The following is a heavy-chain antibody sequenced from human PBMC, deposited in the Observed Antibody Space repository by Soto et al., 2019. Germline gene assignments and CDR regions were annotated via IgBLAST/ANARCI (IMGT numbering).Heavy chain of an antibody. J-gene: IGHJ4*02. Sequence: QVQLVQSGAEVKKPGASVKVSCKASGYTFTSYGISWVRQSPGQWLEWMGWISAYNGNTNYAQKLQGRVTMTTDTTTSTAYMELRSLRSDDTAVYYCARDHSAGYSSSWYLAGDYWGQGTLVTVSS. D-gene: IGHD6-13*01. V-gene: IGHV1-18*01. CDR1: GYTFTSYG. CDR2: ISAYNGNT. CDR3: ARDHSAGYSSSWYLAGDY.